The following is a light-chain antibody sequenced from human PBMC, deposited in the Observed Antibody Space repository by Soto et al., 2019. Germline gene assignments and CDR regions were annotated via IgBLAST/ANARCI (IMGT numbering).Light chain of an antibody. CDR1: QSVSSY. CDR2: DAS. J-gene: IGKJ4*01. V-gene: IGKV3-11*01. Sequence: IVMTQSPATLSLSPGERATLSCRASQSVSSYLAWYQQKPGQAPRLLIYDASNRATGIPARCSRSGSGTDFTLTISSLEPEDFAVYYCQQRSNWPLTFGGGTKVDIK. CDR3: QQRSNWPLT.